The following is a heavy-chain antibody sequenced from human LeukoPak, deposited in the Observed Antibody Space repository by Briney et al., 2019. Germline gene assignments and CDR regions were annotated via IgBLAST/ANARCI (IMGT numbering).Heavy chain of an antibody. D-gene: IGHD1-26*01. J-gene: IGHJ4*02. CDR3: ARDGSYELDY. CDR1: GLTFSSAW. V-gene: IGHV3-74*01. Sequence: GGSLRLSCAASGLTFSSAWMHWVRQTPGKGLVWISRIKSDGTATYADSVRGRLTISRDNAKNTLYLQMNNLRADDTGIYYCARDGSYELDYWGQGALVTVSS. CDR2: IKSDGTA.